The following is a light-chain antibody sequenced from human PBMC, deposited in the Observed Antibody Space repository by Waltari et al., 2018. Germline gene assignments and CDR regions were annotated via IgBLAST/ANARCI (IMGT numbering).Light chain of an antibody. V-gene: IGKV1-39*01. Sequence: DIQMTQSPSSLSAFVGDRLTITCRASQSINSYLNWYQQRPGKAPRLLIYAVDTLQSGVPSRFSGSGSGTEFTLTINSLQREDVATYYCQQSDSTPWTFGQGTQVEI. CDR2: AVD. J-gene: IGKJ1*01. CDR3: QQSDSTPWT. CDR1: QSINSY.